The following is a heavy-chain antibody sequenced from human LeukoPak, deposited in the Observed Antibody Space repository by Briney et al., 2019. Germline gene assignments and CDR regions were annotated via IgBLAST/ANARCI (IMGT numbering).Heavy chain of an antibody. CDR2: ISYVGRNK. Sequence: GGSLTLSCAASGFTFSSYAMHWVRQAPAKGLEWVAVISYVGRNKYYADSVKGRFTISRDNSKNTLYLQMNSLRAEDTAVYYCAKGGGYEAQYYYYYLDVWGKGTTVTISS. V-gene: IGHV3-30*04. J-gene: IGHJ6*03. CDR3: AKGGGYEAQYYYYYLDV. D-gene: IGHD5-12*01. CDR1: GFTFSSYA.